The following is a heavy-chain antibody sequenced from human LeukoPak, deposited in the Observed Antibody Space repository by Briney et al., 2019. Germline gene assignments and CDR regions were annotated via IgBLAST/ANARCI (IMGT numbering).Heavy chain of an antibody. CDR3: ARDHDYGGNGNIDY. V-gene: IGHV3-30*04. Sequence: GGSLRLSCAASGFTFSTYAMHWVRQAPGKGLEWVAVISYDGSSKYYADSVKGRFTISRDNSKNTLYLQMNSLRAEDTAVYYCARDHDYGGNGNIDYWGQGTLVTVSS. CDR2: ISYDGSSK. J-gene: IGHJ4*02. CDR1: GFTFSTYA. D-gene: IGHD4-23*01.